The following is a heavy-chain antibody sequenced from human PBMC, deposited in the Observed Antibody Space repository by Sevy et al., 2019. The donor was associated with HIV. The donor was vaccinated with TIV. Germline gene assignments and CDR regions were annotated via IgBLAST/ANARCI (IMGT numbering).Heavy chain of an antibody. J-gene: IGHJ6*03. V-gene: IGHV4-61*01. CDR1: GGSVSSGTYY. D-gene: IGHD3-16*01. CDR3: ARVPRGQLWYSGSLGGYYYHMDV. Sequence: SETLSLSCSVSGGSVSSGTYYWSWIRQPPGKGLEWIGHIYKTGSTNYKLSLQSRVTISVDTSTNQFSLRRRSVTAADTAVDYCARVPRGQLWYSGSLGGYYYHMDVWGKGTTVTVSS. CDR2: IYKTGST.